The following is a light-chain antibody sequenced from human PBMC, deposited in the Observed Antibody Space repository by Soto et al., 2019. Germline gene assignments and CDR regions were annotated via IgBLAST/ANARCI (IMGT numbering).Light chain of an antibody. CDR1: QSVRSN. J-gene: IGKJ1*01. V-gene: IGKV3-15*01. CDR3: QDYNSYSEA. CDR2: GAS. Sequence: IVLTQSPGTLSLSPGERVTLSCRASQSVRSNLAWYQQKPGQGPRLLIFGASTRATNIPARFSGSGSGTEFTLTISSLQSEDFAVYYCQDYNSYSEAFGQGTKV.